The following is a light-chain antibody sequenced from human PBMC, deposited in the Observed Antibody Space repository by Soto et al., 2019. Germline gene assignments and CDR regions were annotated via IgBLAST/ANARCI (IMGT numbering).Light chain of an antibody. CDR1: QSISSY. Sequence: DIQMTQSPSSLSASVGDRVTITCRASQSISSYLNCYQQKLGKDPTLLIYAASNLQSGVPSRFSGSGSMTDFTLTISSLQPEDFATYYCQQTYTTPRTFGHGTKVEIK. CDR3: QQTYTTPRT. CDR2: AAS. V-gene: IGKV1-39*01. J-gene: IGKJ1*01.